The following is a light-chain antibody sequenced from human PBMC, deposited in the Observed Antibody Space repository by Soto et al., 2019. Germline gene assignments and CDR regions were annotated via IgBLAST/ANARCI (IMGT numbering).Light chain of an antibody. V-gene: IGKV1-5*03. CDR2: KAS. J-gene: IGKJ1*01. CDR3: QHYDSYFGP. CDR1: QSISYW. Sequence: DLQMTQSPSTLSASVGDRVTITCRASQSISYWLAWYQQKPGKAPILLIYKASTLESGVPSRFSGSGSGTEFTLTISSLQPDDFATYYCQHYDSYFGPFGQGTKVDIK.